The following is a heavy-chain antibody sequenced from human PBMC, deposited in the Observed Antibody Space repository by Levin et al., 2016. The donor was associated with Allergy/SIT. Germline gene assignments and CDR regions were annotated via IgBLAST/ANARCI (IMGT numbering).Heavy chain of an antibody. CDR3: ARDDERRPDRYYYYGMDV. J-gene: IGHJ6*02. Sequence: WIRQPPGKGLEWIGYIYYSGSTNYNPSLKSRVTISVDTSKNQFSLKLSSVTAADTAVYYCARDDERRPDRYYYYGMDVWGQGTTVTVSS. CDR2: IYYSGST. V-gene: IGHV4-59*01. D-gene: IGHD3-22*01.